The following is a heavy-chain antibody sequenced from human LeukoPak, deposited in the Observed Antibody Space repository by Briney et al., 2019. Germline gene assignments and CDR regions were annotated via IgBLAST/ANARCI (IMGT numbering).Heavy chain of an antibody. V-gene: IGHV4-59*01. CDR3: ARGRFGGSGSYMHYYYYMDV. CDR1: RGSISRYH. D-gene: IGHD1-26*01. CDR2: IYYSGST. Sequence: PSGTLSLTCTVSRGSISRYHLSWIRQPPARGLAWVGYIYYSGSTNYNPSLKSRVTISVDTSKNQFSLKLSSVTAAGTGVYYCARGRFGGSGSYMHYYYYMDVWGKRTTVTVSS. J-gene: IGHJ6*03.